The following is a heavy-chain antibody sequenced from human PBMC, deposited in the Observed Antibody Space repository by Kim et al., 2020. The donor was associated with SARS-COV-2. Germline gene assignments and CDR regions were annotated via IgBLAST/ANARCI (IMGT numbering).Heavy chain of an antibody. CDR3: AKSTRTHVLVAAGFDS. J-gene: IGHJ4*01. Sequence: GGSLRLSCIASGFTFTNFGMTWVRQAPGKGLEWVAGINSNAVSTAYADSVKGRFTVPRDNSKNTLFLQMVSLKAEDTAIYFCAKSTRTHVLVAAGFDSWG. D-gene: IGHD2-8*01. CDR1: GFTFTNFG. CDR2: INSNAVST. V-gene: IGHV3-23*01.